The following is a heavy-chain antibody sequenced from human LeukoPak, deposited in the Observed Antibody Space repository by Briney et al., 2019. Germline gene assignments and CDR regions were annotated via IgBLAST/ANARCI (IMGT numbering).Heavy chain of an antibody. V-gene: IGHV4-59*01. CDR2: IYYSGST. D-gene: IGHD6-13*01. J-gene: IGHJ6*03. CDR1: GGSISSYY. Sequence: SETLSLTCTVSGGSISSYYWSWIRQPPGKGLEWIGYIYYSGSTNYNPSLKSRVTISVDTSKNQFSLKLSSVTAADTAVYYCARGIAAADDYYYYYRDVGGKGTTVTVSS. CDR3: ARGIAAADDYYYYYRDV.